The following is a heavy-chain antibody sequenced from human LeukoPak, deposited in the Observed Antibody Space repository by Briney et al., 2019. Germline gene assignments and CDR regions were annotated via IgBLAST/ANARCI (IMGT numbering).Heavy chain of an antibody. CDR3: ARLTNYYGSGSYNWFDP. V-gene: IGHV4-4*09. CDR1: GGSISRYY. D-gene: IGHD3-10*01. Sequence: SETLSLTCNVSGGSISRYYWSWVRQPPGKGLEWIGYIYTSGSTNYNPSLKSRVTISVDTFKNQFSLKLSSVTAADTAVHYRARLTNYYGSGSYNWFDPWGQGTLVTVSS. J-gene: IGHJ5*02. CDR2: IYTSGST.